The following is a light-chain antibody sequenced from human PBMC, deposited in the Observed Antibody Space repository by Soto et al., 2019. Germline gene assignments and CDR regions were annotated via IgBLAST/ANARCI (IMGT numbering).Light chain of an antibody. J-gene: IGKJ2*01. CDR1: QSVSTS. V-gene: IGKV3-11*01. CDR3: QLRSTWPPYT. CDR2: DAS. Sequence: EIVLTQFPATLSLSPGDRATLSCRASQSVSTSLAWYQQKPGQAPRLLIYDASNRATGIPARFSGSGSGTDFPLTITTLEPEDFAVYYCQLRSTWPPYTFGQGTKLEIK.